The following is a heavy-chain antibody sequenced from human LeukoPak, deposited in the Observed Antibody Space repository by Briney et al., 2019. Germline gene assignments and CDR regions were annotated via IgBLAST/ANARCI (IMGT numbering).Heavy chain of an antibody. CDR3: ATVRGASGSRWYFDY. Sequence: PGGSLRLSCAASGFIFSNYGMDWVRQAPGKGLEWVAIIQYDGSYQWYAESVKGRFTVSRDNSKNRLYLQMNSLRAEDTAVYYCATVRGASGSRWYFDYWGQGTLVTVS. V-gene: IGHV3-30*02. CDR2: IQYDGSYQ. CDR1: GFIFSNYG. D-gene: IGHD6-13*01. J-gene: IGHJ4*02.